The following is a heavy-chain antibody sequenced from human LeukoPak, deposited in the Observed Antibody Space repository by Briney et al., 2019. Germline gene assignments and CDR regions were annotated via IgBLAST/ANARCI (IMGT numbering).Heavy chain of an antibody. D-gene: IGHD1-26*01. J-gene: IGHJ5*02. V-gene: IGHV4-39*01. CDR3: ARRPQPQVGWFDP. Sequence: SETLSLTCTVSGGSISSSSYYCGWIRQPPGKGLEWIGSIYYSGSTYYNPSLKSRVTISVDTSKNQFSLKLSAVTAADTAVYYCARRPQPQVGWFDPWGQGTLVTVSS. CDR1: GGSISSSSYY. CDR2: IYYSGST.